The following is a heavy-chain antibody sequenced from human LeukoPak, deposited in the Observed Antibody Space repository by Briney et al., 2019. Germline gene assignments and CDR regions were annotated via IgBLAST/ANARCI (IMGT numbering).Heavy chain of an antibody. CDR2: ISYDGSNK. Sequence: GGSLRLSCAASGFTFRDYGMHCLRQAPGKGLEWVAIISYDGSNKYYADSVQGRFTISRDNSKNTLYLQMNSLRAEDTAVYYCAKDLGGGSGCYDLWGRGTLVTVSS. J-gene: IGHJ2*01. D-gene: IGHD6-19*01. V-gene: IGHV3-30*18. CDR3: AKDLGGGSGCYDL. CDR1: GFTFRDYG.